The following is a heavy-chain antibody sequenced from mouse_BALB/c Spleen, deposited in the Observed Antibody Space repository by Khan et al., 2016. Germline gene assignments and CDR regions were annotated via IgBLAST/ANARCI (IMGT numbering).Heavy chain of an antibody. J-gene: IGHJ3*01. D-gene: IGHD2-1*01. V-gene: IGHV3-2*02. Sequence: EVQLVESGPGLVKPSQSLSLTCTVTGYSIISDYAWNWIRQFPGDKLEWMGYITYSGSTTYNPSLKSRISITRHTSNNQFFLQLSSVTPADTATFYCARTGFNYASYSCWGQGTLVTDSA. CDR1: GYSIISDYA. CDR3: ARTGFNYASYSC. CDR2: ITYSGST.